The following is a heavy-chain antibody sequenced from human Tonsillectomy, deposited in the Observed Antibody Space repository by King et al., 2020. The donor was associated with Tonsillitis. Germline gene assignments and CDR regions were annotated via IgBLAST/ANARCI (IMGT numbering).Heavy chain of an antibody. CDR3: ARSRETVLRYFDWLVDF. Sequence: QLVQSGAEVKKPGASVKVSCKASGYTFSGYGFSWVRQAPGQGLEWMGWISAYNGITNYAQKFQGRVVVTIDTATTTAYMELRSLSPDDTAVYYCARSRETVLRYFDWLVDFWGQGTLVTVSS. D-gene: IGHD3-9*01. J-gene: IGHJ4*02. CDR2: ISAYNGIT. CDR1: GYTFSGYG. V-gene: IGHV1-18*04.